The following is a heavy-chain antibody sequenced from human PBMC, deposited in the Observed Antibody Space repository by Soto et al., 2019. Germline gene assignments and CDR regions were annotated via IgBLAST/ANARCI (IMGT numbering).Heavy chain of an antibody. V-gene: IGHV3-15*07. D-gene: IGHD5-18*01. J-gene: IGHJ3*01. CDR1: GSIFSNFW. CDR3: TRYGLDAFDV. CDR2: IRRKTDGGTT. Sequence: GGSLRLSCAASGSIFSNFWMNWVRQAPGKGLEWVGRIRRKTDGGTTDAAASVEGRFTISRGDSKDTLNLQMNSLKTEDTAVYYCTRYGLDAFDVWGQGTMVTVSS.